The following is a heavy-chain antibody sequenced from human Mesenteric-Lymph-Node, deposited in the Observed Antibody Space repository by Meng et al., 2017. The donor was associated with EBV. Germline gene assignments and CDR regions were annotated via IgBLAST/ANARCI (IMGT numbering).Heavy chain of an antibody. CDR2: IYHSGTT. Sequence: LQLQESGSGLVRPSQTLSLTCAVSGGSIISGGYSWSWIRQAPGKGLEWIGFIYHSGTTYLNPSLRSRVNLSVDTSKNQFSLNLRSVSAADTAIYYCARSAGGDYFDYWGQGTPVTVSS. V-gene: IGHV4-30-2*01. J-gene: IGHJ4*02. CDR3: ARSAGGDYFDY. D-gene: IGHD1-26*01. CDR1: GGSIISGGYS.